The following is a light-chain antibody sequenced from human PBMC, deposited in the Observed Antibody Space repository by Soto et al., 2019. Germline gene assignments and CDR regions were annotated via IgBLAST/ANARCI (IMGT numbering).Light chain of an antibody. CDR1: HSVPTNY. J-gene: IGKJ1*01. Sequence: EILLTQSPGTLSLSPGERVTLSCRASHSVPTNYLAWYQQMPGQPHRLLIYGAYTRATGIQERFSGSGSGTDFTLTIRRLEPEDFAVYYCQHYGSSAWTFGQGTKVDIK. CDR3: QHYGSSAWT. CDR2: GAY. V-gene: IGKV3-20*01.